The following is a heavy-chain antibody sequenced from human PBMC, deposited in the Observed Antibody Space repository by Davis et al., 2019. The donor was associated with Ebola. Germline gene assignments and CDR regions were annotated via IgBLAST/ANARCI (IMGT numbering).Heavy chain of an antibody. D-gene: IGHD6-6*01. CDR2: INTANGHT. Sequence: ASVKVSCKASGYSFINFGIHWVRLAPGQTFEWVGWINTANGHTKSSQKLQGRVTITRDTSASTVDMELTSLNSADTALYFCARSTAEGGRGGLDIWGQGTMITVSS. V-gene: IGHV1-3*04. J-gene: IGHJ3*02. CDR1: GYSFINFG. CDR3: ARSTAEGGRGGLDI.